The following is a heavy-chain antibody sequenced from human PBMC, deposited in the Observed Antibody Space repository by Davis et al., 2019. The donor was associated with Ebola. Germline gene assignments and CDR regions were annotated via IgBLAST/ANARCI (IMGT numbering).Heavy chain of an antibody. CDR3: AKDGKAAGTDY. J-gene: IGHJ4*02. V-gene: IGHV3-23*01. CDR2: ISGSGGST. D-gene: IGHD6-13*01. Sequence: GESLKISCAASGFTFSSYAMSWVRQAPGKGLEWVSAISGSGGSTYYADSVKGRFTISRDNSKNTLYLQMNSLRAEDTAVYYCAKDGKAAGTDYWGQGTLVTVSS. CDR1: GFTFSSYA.